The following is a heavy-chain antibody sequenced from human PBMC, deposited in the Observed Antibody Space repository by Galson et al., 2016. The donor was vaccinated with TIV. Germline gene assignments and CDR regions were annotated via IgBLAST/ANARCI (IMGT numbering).Heavy chain of an antibody. CDR3: TRERRFCGNNCYLSYYYGMDV. CDR1: ALTVSDNY. Sequence: SLRLSCAASALTVSDNYMTWVRQAPGKGLEWVAIRSSGGSLNYADFVRGRFTVSRDNSKNTLYLQMNRLRTDDTAIYYCTRERRFCGNNCYLSYYYGMDVWGQGTTVTVSS. CDR2: RSSGGSL. V-gene: IGHV3-66*02. J-gene: IGHJ6*02. D-gene: IGHD2-21*01.